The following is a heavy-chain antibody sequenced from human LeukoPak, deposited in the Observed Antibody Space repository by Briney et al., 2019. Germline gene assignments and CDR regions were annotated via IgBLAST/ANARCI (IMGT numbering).Heavy chain of an antibody. Sequence: SETLSLTCAVYGGSFRGYYWSWIPQPPGKGLEWVGEINHSGSTNYNPSLKSRVTISVDTSKNQFSLKLSSVTAADTAVYYCARGAGDYYDSSGPIRPVYFDYWGQGTLVIVSS. D-gene: IGHD3-22*01. CDR3: ARGAGDYYDSSGPIRPVYFDY. J-gene: IGHJ4*02. V-gene: IGHV4-34*01. CDR1: GGSFRGYY. CDR2: INHSGST.